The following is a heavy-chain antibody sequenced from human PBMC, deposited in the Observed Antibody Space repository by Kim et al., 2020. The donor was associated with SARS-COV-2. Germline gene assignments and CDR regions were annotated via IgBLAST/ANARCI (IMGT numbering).Heavy chain of an antibody. J-gene: IGHJ5*02. Sequence: SETLSLTCTVSGGSISSSSYYWGWIRQPPGKGLEWIGSIYYSGSTYYNPSLKSRVTISVDTSKNQFSLKLSSVTAADTAVYYCASGAFTYYYDSSGIWFDPWGQGTLVTVSS. V-gene: IGHV4-39*07. D-gene: IGHD3-22*01. CDR1: GGSISSSSYY. CDR2: IYYSGST. CDR3: ASGAFTYYYDSSGIWFDP.